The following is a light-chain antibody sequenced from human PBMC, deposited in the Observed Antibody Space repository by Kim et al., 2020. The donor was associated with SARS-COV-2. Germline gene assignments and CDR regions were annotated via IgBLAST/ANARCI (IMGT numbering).Light chain of an antibody. Sequence: ASAGDRVTINCRVSQSISSCLNWYQQKPGKAPKRLIYKASSLESGVPARFSGSGSGTEFTLTISSVQPDDFATYYCQQYNSYSLTFGQGTKVDIK. CDR2: KAS. J-gene: IGKJ1*01. V-gene: IGKV1-5*03. CDR3: QQYNSYSLT. CDR1: QSISSC.